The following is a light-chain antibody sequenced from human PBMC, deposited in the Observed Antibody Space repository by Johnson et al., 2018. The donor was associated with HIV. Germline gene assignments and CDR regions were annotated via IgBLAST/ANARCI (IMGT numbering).Light chain of an antibody. CDR3: ATWDSSLSAPYV. CDR1: SSNIGNNY. CDR2: DNN. V-gene: IGLV1-51*01. J-gene: IGLJ1*01. Sequence: QSVLTQPPSVSAAPGQKVTISCSGSSSNIGNNYVSWYQQLPGTAPKLLIYDNNKRPSGIPDRFSVSKSGTSATLGITGLQTGDEADYYCATWDSSLSAPYVFGTGIKVTVL.